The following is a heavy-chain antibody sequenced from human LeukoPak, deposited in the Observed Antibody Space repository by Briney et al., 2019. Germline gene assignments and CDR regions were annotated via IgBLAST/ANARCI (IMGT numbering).Heavy chain of an antibody. V-gene: IGHV3-7*01. CDR2: LGQDGTKK. Sequence: SGGSLRLSCAASGFTFTGYWMSRVRQALGKGLEWVANLGQDGTKKYYVDSVKGRFTISRDNAKNSLYLQMDSLRPEDTAVYYCGRDRGTQSDYWGQGTLVTVSS. J-gene: IGHJ4*02. CDR3: GRDRGTQSDY. CDR1: GFTFTGYW. D-gene: IGHD3-16*01.